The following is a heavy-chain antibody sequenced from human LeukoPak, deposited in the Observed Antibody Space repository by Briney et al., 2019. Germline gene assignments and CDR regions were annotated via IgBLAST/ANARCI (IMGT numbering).Heavy chain of an antibody. CDR3: ARASGNSAEFDY. CDR1: GFTFSSYE. Sequence: TGGSLRLSCAASGFTFSSYEMNWVRQAPGKGLEWASYISSSGSTIYYADSVKGRFTISRDNAKNSLYLQMNSLRDEDTAVYYCARASGNSAEFDYWGQGTLVTVSS. J-gene: IGHJ4*02. V-gene: IGHV3-48*03. D-gene: IGHD4-23*01. CDR2: ISSSGSTI.